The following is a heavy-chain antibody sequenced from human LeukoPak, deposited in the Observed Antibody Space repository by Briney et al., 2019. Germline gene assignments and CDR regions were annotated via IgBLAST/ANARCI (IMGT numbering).Heavy chain of an antibody. CDR3: ARDNYYMDV. V-gene: IGHV4-61*02. J-gene: IGHJ6*03. CDR2: IYTSGST. CDR1: GGSISSGSYY. Sequence: SQTLSLTCTVSGGSISSGSYYWSWIRQPAGKGLEWIGRIYTSGSTNYNPSLKSRVTISVDTSKNQFSLKLSSVTAADTAVYYCARDNYYMDVWGKGTTVTISS.